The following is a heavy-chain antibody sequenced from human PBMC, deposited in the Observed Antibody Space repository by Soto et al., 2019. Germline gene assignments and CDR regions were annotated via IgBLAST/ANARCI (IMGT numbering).Heavy chain of an antibody. Sequence: GGSLRLSCAASGFTVSSNYMSWVRQAPGKGLEWVSVIYSGGSTYYADSVKGRFTISRDNSKNTLYLQMNSLRAEDTAVYYCARVYSSGWYAHFDYWGQGTLVTVSS. CDR1: GFTVSSNY. CDR3: ARVYSSGWYAHFDY. J-gene: IGHJ4*02. CDR2: IYSGGST. D-gene: IGHD6-19*01. V-gene: IGHV3-66*01.